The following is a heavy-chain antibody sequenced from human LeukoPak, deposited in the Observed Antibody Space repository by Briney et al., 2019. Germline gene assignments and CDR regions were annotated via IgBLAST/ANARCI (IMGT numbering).Heavy chain of an antibody. CDR2: INPNSGGT. D-gene: IGHD2-15*01. J-gene: IGHJ4*02. V-gene: IGHV1-2*02. CDR1: GYTFTGYY. CDR3: AKGALRWVVAATPFDY. Sequence: EASVKVSCKASGYTFTGYYMHWVRQAPGQGLEWMGWINPNSGGTNYAQKFQGRVTMTRDTSISTAYMELSSLRAEDTAVYYCAKGALRWVVAATPFDYWGQGTLVTVSS.